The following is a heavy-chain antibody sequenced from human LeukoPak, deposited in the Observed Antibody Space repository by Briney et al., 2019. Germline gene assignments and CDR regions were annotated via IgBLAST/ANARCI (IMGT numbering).Heavy chain of an antibody. CDR1: GFSFSSYA. CDR3: ARAPLDSSGNHWGVWFDP. J-gene: IGHJ5*02. D-gene: IGHD3-22*01. CDR2: ITGSGGRT. V-gene: IGHV3-23*01. Sequence: GGSLRLSCAAYGFSFSSYAMNWVRQAPGKGLEWVSAITGSGGRTYYADSVKGRFTISRDNSKNTLYLQMNSLRAEDTAIYYCARAPLDSSGNHWGVWFDPWGQGTLVTVSS.